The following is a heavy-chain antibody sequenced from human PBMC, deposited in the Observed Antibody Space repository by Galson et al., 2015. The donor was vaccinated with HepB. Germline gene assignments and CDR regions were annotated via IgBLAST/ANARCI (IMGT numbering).Heavy chain of an antibody. D-gene: IGHD6-6*01. CDR3: GKGGPYNSSPFDS. Sequence: SLRLSCAASTFTFSTYPMSWVRQAPGKGLEWVSSLSGSGAGTKYADSVKGRFTISRDNSKNTLYLQMNTLSAEGTGVYYCGKGGPYNSSPFDSWGQGTLVTVSS. CDR1: TFTFSTYP. CDR2: LSGSGAGT. V-gene: IGHV3-23*01. J-gene: IGHJ4*02.